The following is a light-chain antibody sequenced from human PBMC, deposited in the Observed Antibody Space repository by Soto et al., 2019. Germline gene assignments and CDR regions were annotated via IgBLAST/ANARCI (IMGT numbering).Light chain of an antibody. CDR3: QQSYSTPWT. Sequence: DIQMTQSPSSLSASVGDRVTITCRASQSISSYLSWYQHKPGKAPKLLIYAASSLQSGVPSRFSGSGSGTDFTLTISSLQPEDFATYYCQQSYSTPWTFGQGTKVEIK. CDR1: QSISSY. J-gene: IGKJ1*01. CDR2: AAS. V-gene: IGKV1-39*01.